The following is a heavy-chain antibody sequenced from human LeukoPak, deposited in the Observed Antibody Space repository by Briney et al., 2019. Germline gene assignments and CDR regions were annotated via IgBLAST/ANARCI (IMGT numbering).Heavy chain of an antibody. CDR3: AILLAAAGTGSFDY. V-gene: IGHV1-18*01. Sequence: ASVKVSCKASGYTFTSYGISWVRQAPGQRLEWMGWISAYNGNTNYAQKLQGRVTMTTDTSTSTAYMELRSLRSDDTAVYYCAILLAAAGTGSFDYWGQGTLVTVSS. D-gene: IGHD6-13*01. J-gene: IGHJ4*02. CDR2: ISAYNGNT. CDR1: GYTFTSYG.